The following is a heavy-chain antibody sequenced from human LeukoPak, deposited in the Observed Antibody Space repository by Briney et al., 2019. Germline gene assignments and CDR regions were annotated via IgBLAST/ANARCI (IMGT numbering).Heavy chain of an antibody. Sequence: GGSLRLSCAASGFTFSSYGMHWVRQAPGKGLEWVAVIWYDGSNKYYADSVKGRFTISRDNSKNTLYLQMNSLRAEDTAVYYCARGVYYDSSGYYNPLNFDYWGQGTLVTVSS. V-gene: IGHV3-33*01. CDR1: GFTFSSYG. D-gene: IGHD3-22*01. J-gene: IGHJ4*02. CDR3: ARGVYYDSSGYYNPLNFDY. CDR2: IWYDGSNK.